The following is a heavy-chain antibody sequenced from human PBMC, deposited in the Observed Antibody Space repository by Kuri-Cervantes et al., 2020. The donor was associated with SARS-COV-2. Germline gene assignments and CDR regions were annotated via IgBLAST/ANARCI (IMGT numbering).Heavy chain of an antibody. CDR1: GFIFSDYY. Sequence: GGSLRLSCTASGFIFSDYYMSWVRQAPGKGLEWVSVIYSGGSTYYADSVKGRFTISRDNSKNTLYLQMNSLRAEDTAVYYCASSMGTMVRGVIPWFDPWGQGTLVTVSS. CDR2: IYSGGST. V-gene: IGHV3-66*02. D-gene: IGHD3-10*01. CDR3: ASSMGTMVRGVIPWFDP. J-gene: IGHJ5*02.